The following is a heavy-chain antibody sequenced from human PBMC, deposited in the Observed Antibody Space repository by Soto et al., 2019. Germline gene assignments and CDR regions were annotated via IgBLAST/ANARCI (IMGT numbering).Heavy chain of an antibody. J-gene: IGHJ4*02. D-gene: IGHD3-22*01. CDR2: ISYDGSNK. Sequence: PGGSLRLSCAASGFTFSSYGMHWVRQAPGKGLEWVAVISYDGSNKYYADSVKGRFTISRDNSKNTLYLQMNSLRAEDTAVYYCAKDQGYDSGGYFDYWGQGTLVTVSS. CDR3: AKDQGYDSGGYFDY. V-gene: IGHV3-30*18. CDR1: GFTFSSYG.